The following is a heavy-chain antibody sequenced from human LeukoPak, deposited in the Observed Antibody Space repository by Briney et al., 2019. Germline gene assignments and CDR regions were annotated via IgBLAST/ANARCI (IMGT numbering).Heavy chain of an antibody. CDR3: ARSRIPVPGPTH. Sequence: TSETLSLTCAVYSGSFSGYSWNWIRQPPGKGLEWIGEINHSGSTNYDPSLKSRVTISVDPSKNQFSLKLSSVTAADTAVYYCARSRIPVPGPTHWGQGTLVTVSS. J-gene: IGHJ4*02. CDR2: INHSGST. CDR1: SGSFSGYS. V-gene: IGHV4-34*01. D-gene: IGHD6-13*01.